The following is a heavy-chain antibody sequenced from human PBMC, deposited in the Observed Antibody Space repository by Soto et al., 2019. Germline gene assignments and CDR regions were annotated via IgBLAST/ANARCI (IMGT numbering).Heavy chain of an antibody. CDR3: ARDQSYSSSWYWFDP. CDR2: INPNSGGT. J-gene: IGHJ5*02. D-gene: IGHD6-13*01. Sequence: ASVKVSCKASGYTFTGYYMHWVRQAPGQGLEWMGWINPNSGGTNYAQKFQGRVTMTRDTSISTAYMELSRLRSDDTAVYYCARDQSYSSSWYWFDPWGQGTLVTVSS. V-gene: IGHV1-2*02. CDR1: GYTFTGYY.